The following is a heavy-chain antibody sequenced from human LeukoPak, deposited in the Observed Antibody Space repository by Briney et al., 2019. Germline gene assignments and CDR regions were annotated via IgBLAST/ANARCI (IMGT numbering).Heavy chain of an antibody. CDR1: GYTFTSYG. V-gene: IGHV1-18*01. J-gene: IGHJ4*02. CDR2: ISAYNGNT. D-gene: IGHD6-19*01. Sequence: EASVKVSCEASGYTFTSYGISWVRQAPGQGLEWMGWISAYNGNTNYAQKLQGRVTMTTDTSTSTAYMELRSLRSEDTAVYYCAREESSGWYLVRDYWGQGTLVTVSS. CDR3: AREESSGWYLVRDY.